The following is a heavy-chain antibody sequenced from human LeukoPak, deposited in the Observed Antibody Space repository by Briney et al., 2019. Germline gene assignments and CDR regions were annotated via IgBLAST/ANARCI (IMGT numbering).Heavy chain of an antibody. Sequence: SETLSLTCTVSGDSITSYYWSWIRQPPGKTREWIGYVYHNGGTNYNPSLRSRVSMSVAASKTQFSLTMKSVTAADTALYYCARHKVGGNFDSWGQGILVIV. CDR3: ARHKVGGNFDS. V-gene: IGHV4-59*08. J-gene: IGHJ4*02. CDR2: VYHNGGT. CDR1: GDSITSYY. D-gene: IGHD3-3*01.